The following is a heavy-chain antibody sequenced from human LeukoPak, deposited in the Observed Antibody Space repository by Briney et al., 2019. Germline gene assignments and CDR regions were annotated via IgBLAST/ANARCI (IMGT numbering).Heavy chain of an antibody. CDR1: GFTFENYA. D-gene: IGHD1-14*01. Sequence: GGSLRLSCVGSGFTFENYAMTWVRRAPGKGLEWVSSISGSTGRTYYLDSVEGRFTISRDNSKNTLYLQMNSLRAEDTAVYYCARPQMWGQGTLVTVSS. V-gene: IGHV3-23*01. CDR2: ISGSTGRT. CDR3: ARPQM. J-gene: IGHJ4*02.